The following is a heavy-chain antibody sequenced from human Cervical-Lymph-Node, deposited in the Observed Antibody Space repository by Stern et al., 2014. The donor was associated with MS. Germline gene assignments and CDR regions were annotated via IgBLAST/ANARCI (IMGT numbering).Heavy chain of an antibody. Sequence: QVQLVQSGPGLVKPSQTLSLTCTVSGGSISSGGYYWSWIRPHPGKGLEWIGYIYYSGSTYYNPSLKTRVTISVDTSKNQFSLKLSSVTAADTAVYYCARLSSGWYFGPSYFDYWGQGTLVTVSS. V-gene: IGHV4-31*03. CDR3: ARLSSGWYFGPSYFDY. D-gene: IGHD6-19*01. CDR1: GGSISSGGYY. J-gene: IGHJ4*02. CDR2: IYYSGST.